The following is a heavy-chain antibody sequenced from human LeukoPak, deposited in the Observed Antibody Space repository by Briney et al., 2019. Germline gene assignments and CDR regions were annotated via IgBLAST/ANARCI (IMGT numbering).Heavy chain of an antibody. D-gene: IGHD2-2*01. CDR1: GGSISSGSYY. Sequence: PSQTLSLTCTVSGGSISSGSYYWSWIRQPAGKGLEWIGRIYTSGSTNYNPSLKSRVTISEDTSKNQFSLKLSSVAAADTAVYYCARGAIVVLPAAYFDCWGQGTLVTVSS. CDR2: IYTSGST. V-gene: IGHV4-61*02. CDR3: ARGAIVVLPAAYFDC. J-gene: IGHJ4*02.